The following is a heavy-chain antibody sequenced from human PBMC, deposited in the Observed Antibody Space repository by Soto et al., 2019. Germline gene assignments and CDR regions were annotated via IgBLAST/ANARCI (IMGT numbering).Heavy chain of an antibody. CDR3: ARRAVALDALREDNWFDP. CDR1: GASISSYY. CDR2: IYYNGNT. J-gene: IGHJ5*02. Sequence: QVQLQESGPGLVKPSETLSLTCTVSGASISSYYWNWIRQSPGKGLEWIGHIYYNGNTKYNPFLESRLTISVDTSKNQVSLELNSVTAADTAVYFCARRAVALDALREDNWFDPWGQGTLVTVSS. V-gene: IGHV4-59*01. D-gene: IGHD1-26*01.